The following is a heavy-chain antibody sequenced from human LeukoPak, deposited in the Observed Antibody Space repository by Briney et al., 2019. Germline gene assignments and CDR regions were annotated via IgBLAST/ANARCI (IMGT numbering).Heavy chain of an antibody. CDR2: INPNSGGT. V-gene: IGHV1-2*02. Sequence: ASVKVSCKASGYTFTGYYMHWVRQAPGQGLEWMGWINPNSGGTNYAQKFQGRVTMTRDTSISTAYMELSRLRSDDTAVYYCARGPFYYDSSGYYYGGYWGQGTLVTVSS. CDR1: GYTFTGYY. D-gene: IGHD3-22*01. J-gene: IGHJ4*02. CDR3: ARGPFYYDSSGYYYGGY.